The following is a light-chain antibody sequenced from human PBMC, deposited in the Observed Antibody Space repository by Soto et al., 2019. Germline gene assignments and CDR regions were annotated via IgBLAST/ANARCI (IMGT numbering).Light chain of an antibody. CDR3: QQYQTYST. J-gene: IGKJ5*01. CDR2: DAS. V-gene: IGKV1-5*01. CDR1: QSIRSL. Sequence: DIQMTQSPSTLSASVGDRVTITCRASQSIRSLLAWYQQKPGKAPKVLIYDASSLGSGVPSRFSGSGSGTEFTLTISSLQPDDFATYFCQQYQTYSTFGQGTRREIK.